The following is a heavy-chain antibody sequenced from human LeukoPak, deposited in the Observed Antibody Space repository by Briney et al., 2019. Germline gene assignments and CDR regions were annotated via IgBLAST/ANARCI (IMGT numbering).Heavy chain of an antibody. D-gene: IGHD2-21*02. Sequence: GGSLRLSCAASGFTFSSYEMNWVRQAPGKGLEWVSYINSNGGTIYYADSVKGRFTISRDNATNSLYLQMKSLSAEDTAVYYCARVSAVTATDFDYWGQGTLVSVSS. J-gene: IGHJ4*02. V-gene: IGHV3-48*03. CDR3: ARVSAVTATDFDY. CDR1: GFTFSSYE. CDR2: INSNGGTI.